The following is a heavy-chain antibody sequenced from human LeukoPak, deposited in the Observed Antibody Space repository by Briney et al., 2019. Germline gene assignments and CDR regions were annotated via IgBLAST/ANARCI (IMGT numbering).Heavy chain of an antibody. J-gene: IGHJ4*02. CDR1: GGAVNSYY. CDR2: ISHNGNI. D-gene: IGHD3-3*01. Sequence: SETLSLTCNVSGGAVNSYYWSWIRQTPGEGLKWIGYISHNGNIDYAPSLKSRVTMSIDTTKNQFSLKLTSVTAADTALYFCTRGFCSDEICQVFTHWGQGILVTVSS. V-gene: IGHV4-59*02. CDR3: TRGFCSDEICQVFTH.